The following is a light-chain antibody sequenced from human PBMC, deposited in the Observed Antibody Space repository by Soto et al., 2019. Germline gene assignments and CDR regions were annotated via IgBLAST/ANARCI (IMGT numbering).Light chain of an antibody. CDR3: QQYGSSPQT. CDR1: QSVSSNY. CDR2: GAS. Sequence: EVVLTQSPDTLSLSPGERATLSCRASQSVSSNYLAWYQQKLGQAPRLFIYGASSRATGIPDRFSGSGSGTDFTLTISRLEPEDFAVYYCQQYGSSPQTFGQGTKV. J-gene: IGKJ1*01. V-gene: IGKV3-20*01.